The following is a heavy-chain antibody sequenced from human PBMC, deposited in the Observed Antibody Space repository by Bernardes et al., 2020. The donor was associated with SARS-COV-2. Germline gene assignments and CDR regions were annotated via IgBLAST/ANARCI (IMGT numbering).Heavy chain of an antibody. CDR3: ARAQLPNDAFDL. CDR2: ISSNGGST. J-gene: IGHJ3*01. D-gene: IGHD1-26*01. CDR1: GFTFSSYV. V-gene: IGHV3-64*01. Sequence: GGSLRLSCAASGFTFSSYVMHWVRQAPGKGLEYVSLISSNGGSTYYANFVKGRFTISRDNSKNTLYLQMGSLRAEDMAVYYCARAQLPNDAFDLWGQGTMVTVSS.